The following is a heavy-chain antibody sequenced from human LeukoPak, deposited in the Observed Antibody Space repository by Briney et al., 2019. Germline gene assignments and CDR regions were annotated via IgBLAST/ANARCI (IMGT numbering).Heavy chain of an antibody. J-gene: IGHJ4*02. D-gene: IGHD3-10*01. V-gene: IGHV1-2*02. CDR2: INPNSGGT. CDR1: GYTFTCCY. Sequence: GASVTLSCKASGYTFTCCYMHWVRQAHGQGLEWMGWINPNSGGTNYAQKLQGRVTMTRDTSISTAYMELSRLRSDGTAVYYCARDMVRGVRTFGYWGQGTLVTVSS. CDR3: ARDMVRGVRTFGY.